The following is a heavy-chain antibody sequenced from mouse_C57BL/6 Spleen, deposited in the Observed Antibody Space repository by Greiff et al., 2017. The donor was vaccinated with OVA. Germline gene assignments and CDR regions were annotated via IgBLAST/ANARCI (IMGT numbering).Heavy chain of an antibody. CDR3: ARKDDYDEDWYFDV. V-gene: IGHV5-17*01. D-gene: IGHD2-4*01. CDR1: GFTFSDYG. Sequence: EVQRVESGGGLVKPGGSLKLSCAASGFTFSDYGMHWVRQAPEKGLEWVAYISSGSSTIYYADTVKGRFTISRDNAKNTLFLQMTSLRSEDTAMYYCARKDDYDEDWYFDVWGTGTTVTVSS. J-gene: IGHJ1*03. CDR2: ISSGSSTI.